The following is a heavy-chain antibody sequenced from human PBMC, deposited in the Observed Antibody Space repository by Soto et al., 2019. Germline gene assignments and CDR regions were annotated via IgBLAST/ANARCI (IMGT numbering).Heavy chain of an antibody. D-gene: IGHD1-26*01. V-gene: IGHV3-73*01. CDR1: GFTFSDYA. Sequence: HPGGSLRLSCEGSGFTFSDYAIHWVRQASGRGLEWVGRIKNKANDYATASAASLRGRFTVSRDDSTNTAYLHMNSLETDDTAIYYCTRLSEGAYYHYGMNVWGQGTTVTVSS. J-gene: IGHJ6*02. CDR2: IKNKANDYAT. CDR3: TRLSEGAYYHYGMNV.